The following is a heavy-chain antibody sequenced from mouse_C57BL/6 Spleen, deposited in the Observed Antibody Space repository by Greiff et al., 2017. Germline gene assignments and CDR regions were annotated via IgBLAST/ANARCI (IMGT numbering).Heavy chain of an antibody. CDR2: IDPSDSET. CDR3: ARDGYDRGRFAY. J-gene: IGHJ3*01. V-gene: IGHV1-52*01. Sequence: VQLQQPGAELVRPGSSVKLSCKASGYTFTSYWMHWVKQRPIQGLEWIGNIDPSDSETHYNQKFKDKATLTVDKSSSTAYMQLSSLTSEDSAVYYCARDGYDRGRFAYWGQGTLVTVSA. CDR1: GYTFTSYW. D-gene: IGHD2-2*01.